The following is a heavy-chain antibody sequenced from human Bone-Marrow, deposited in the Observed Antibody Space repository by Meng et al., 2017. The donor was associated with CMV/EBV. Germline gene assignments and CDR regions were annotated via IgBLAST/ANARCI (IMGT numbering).Heavy chain of an antibody. CDR2: IYYSGST. CDR1: GGSISSSSYY. V-gene: IGHV4-39*01. Sequence: SETLSLTCTVSGGSISSSSYYWGWIRQPPGKGLEWIGSIYYSGSTYYNPSLKSRVTISVDTSKNQFSLKLSSVTAADTAVYYCARHQPALDYWGQGTLVTVSS. CDR3: ARHQPALDY. J-gene: IGHJ4*02.